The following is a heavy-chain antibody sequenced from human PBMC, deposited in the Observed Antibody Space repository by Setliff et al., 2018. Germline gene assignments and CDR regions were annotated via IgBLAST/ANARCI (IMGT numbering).Heavy chain of an antibody. J-gene: IGHJ4*02. CDR1: GFTFSNYA. Sequence: PGGSLRLSCVASGFTFSNYAMSWVRQAPGKGLEWVSAISGSGGSTYYADSVKGRFTISRDNSNNALYLQMNSLRAEDTAIYYCAKGGYSGSHYFDYWGQGTLVTVSS. CDR2: ISGSGGST. CDR3: AKGGYSGSHYFDY. D-gene: IGHD1-26*01. V-gene: IGHV3-23*01.